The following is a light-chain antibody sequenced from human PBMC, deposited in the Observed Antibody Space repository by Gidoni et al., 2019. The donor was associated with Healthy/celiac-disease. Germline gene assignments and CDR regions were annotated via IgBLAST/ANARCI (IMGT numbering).Light chain of an antibody. V-gene: IGKV3-11*01. CDR1: QSVSSY. CDR2: DAS. CDR3: QQRSNRLG. J-gene: IGKJ4*01. Sequence: IVLTQSPATLSLSPGERATLSCRASQSVSSYLAWYQQKPGQAPRLLIYDASNRATGIPARFSGSGSGTDFTLTISSLEPEDFAVYYCQQRSNRLGFGGGTKVEIK.